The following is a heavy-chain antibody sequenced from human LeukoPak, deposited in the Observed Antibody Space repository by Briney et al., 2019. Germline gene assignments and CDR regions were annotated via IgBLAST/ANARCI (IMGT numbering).Heavy chain of an antibody. D-gene: IGHD3-3*01. CDR1: EFSVGSNY. Sequence: GGSLRLSCAASEFSVGSNYMTWVRQAPGKGLEWVSLIYSGGSTYYADSVKGRFTISRDNSKNTLYLQMNSLRAEDTAVYYCAKGDSYLATIFGSDYWGQGTLVTVSS. V-gene: IGHV3-66*01. CDR3: AKGDSYLATIFGSDY. CDR2: IYSGGST. J-gene: IGHJ4*02.